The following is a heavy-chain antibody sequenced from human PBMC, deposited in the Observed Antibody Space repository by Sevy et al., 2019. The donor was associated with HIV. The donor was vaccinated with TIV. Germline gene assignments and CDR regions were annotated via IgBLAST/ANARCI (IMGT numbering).Heavy chain of an antibody. CDR1: GYTFTSYD. D-gene: IGHD3-22*01. V-gene: IGHV1-8*01. CDR2: MNPNSGNT. CDR3: ALISLDSSGYYYTRPDFDY. Sequence: ASVKVSCKASGYTFTSYDINWVRQATGQGLEWMGWMNPNSGNTGYAQKFQGRVTMTRNTSISTAYMELSSLRSEDTAVYYCALISLDSSGYYYTRPDFDYWGQGTLVTVSS. J-gene: IGHJ4*02.